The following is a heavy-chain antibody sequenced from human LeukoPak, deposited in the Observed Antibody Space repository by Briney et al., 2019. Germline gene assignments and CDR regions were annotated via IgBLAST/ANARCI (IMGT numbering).Heavy chain of an antibody. Sequence: GGSLRLSCVASGFTFSTYAMTWVRQAPGKGPERVSCIRKNADNTYYADSVKGRFSISRDDSKNTLYLRMNNLRAEDTAVYYCALGSDCSSWGQGTPVTVSS. CDR1: GFTFSTYA. V-gene: IGHV3-23*01. D-gene: IGHD2-21*02. CDR2: IRKNADNT. J-gene: IGHJ5*02. CDR3: ALGSDCSS.